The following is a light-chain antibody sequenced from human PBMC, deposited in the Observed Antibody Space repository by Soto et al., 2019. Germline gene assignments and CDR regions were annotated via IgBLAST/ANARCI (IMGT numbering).Light chain of an antibody. J-gene: IGKJ4*01. CDR1: QGIGDT. Sequence: EVVMTQSPATLSVSAGEGATLSCRASQGIGDTLAWYQHKAGLAPRLLIYDASSRAFDIPDRFSGSGSGTDFTLTISSLQSEDFAVYYCQQYNSWPLTFGGGTKVAIK. V-gene: IGKV3D-15*01. CDR3: QQYNSWPLT. CDR2: DAS.